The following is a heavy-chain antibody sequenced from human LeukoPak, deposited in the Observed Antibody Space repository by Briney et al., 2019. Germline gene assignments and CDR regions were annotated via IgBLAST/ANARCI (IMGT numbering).Heavy chain of an antibody. CDR3: ARQALSSGYAR. CDR2: IYYSGST. CDR1: GGSISSYY. V-gene: IGHV4-59*01. J-gene: IGHJ4*02. Sequence: SSETLSLTCTVSGGSISSYYWSWIRQPPGKGLEWIGYIYYSGSTNYNPSLKSRVTISVDTSKNQFSLKLSSVTAADTAGYYCARQALSSGYARWGQGTLVTVSS. D-gene: IGHD3-22*01.